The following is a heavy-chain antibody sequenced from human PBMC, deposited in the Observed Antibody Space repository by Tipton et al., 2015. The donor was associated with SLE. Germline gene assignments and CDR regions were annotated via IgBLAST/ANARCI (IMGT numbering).Heavy chain of an antibody. V-gene: IGHV1-2*02. D-gene: IGHD3-10*01. CDR2: INPNSGGT. J-gene: IGHJ4*02. CDR3: ALREGWGVNYFDY. CDR1: GYTFTAYY. Sequence: QLVQSGAEVKKPEASVKVSCEASGYTFTAYYIHWVRQAPGQGLEWMGWINPNSGGTNYAQSFQGRVTMTGDTSITTAYMELSRLRSDDTAVYYCALREGWGVNYFDYWGQGTLVTVSS.